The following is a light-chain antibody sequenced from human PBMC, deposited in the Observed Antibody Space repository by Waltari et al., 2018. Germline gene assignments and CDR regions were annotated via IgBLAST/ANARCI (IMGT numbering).Light chain of an antibody. CDR3: HQRANWPPLT. V-gene: IGKV3-11*01. Sequence: EVVLTQSPATLPLSPGERATLSCRASQSVYNFFAWYQQKPRQAPRPLIYEASQSATGIPARFSGSGSGTDFTLTISNLVPDDVAVYYCHQRANWPPLTFGGGTKVEIK. CDR1: QSVYNF. CDR2: EAS. J-gene: IGKJ4*01.